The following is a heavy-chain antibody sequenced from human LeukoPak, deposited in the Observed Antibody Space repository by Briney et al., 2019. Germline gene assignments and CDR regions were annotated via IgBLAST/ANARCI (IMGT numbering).Heavy chain of an antibody. D-gene: IGHD3-22*01. CDR3: AREVEYYDSSGYYDVPSAFDI. CDR2: IYYSGST. CDR1: GGSISSGGYY. Sequence: SETLSLTCTVSGGSISSGGYYWSWIRQHPGKGLEWIGYIYYSGSTYYNPSLKSRVTISVDTSKNQFSLKLSSVTAADTAVYYCAREVEYYDSSGYYDVPSAFDIWGQGTMVTVTS. J-gene: IGHJ3*02. V-gene: IGHV4-31*03.